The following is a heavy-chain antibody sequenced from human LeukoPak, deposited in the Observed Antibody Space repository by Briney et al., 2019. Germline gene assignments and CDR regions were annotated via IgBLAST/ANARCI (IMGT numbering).Heavy chain of an antibody. V-gene: IGHV4-39*01. CDR3: ARLRWSQLGYFDY. D-gene: IGHD1-1*01. Sequence: SETLSLTCTVSGGSISSSSYYWGWIRQPPGKGLEWIGSIYYSGSTYYNPSLKSRVTISVDTSKNQFSLKLSSVTAADTAVYYCARLRWSQLGYFDYWGQGTLVTVSS. CDR1: GGSISSSSYY. J-gene: IGHJ4*02. CDR2: IYYSGST.